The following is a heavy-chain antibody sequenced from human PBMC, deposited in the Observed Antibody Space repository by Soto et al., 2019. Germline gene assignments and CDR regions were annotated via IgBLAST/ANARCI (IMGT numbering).Heavy chain of an antibody. Sequence: ASVKVSCKASGYTFTSYDINWVRQATGQGLEWMGWMNPNRGNTGYAQKFQGRVTMTRNTSISTAYMELSSLRSEDTAVYYCAREGPAGDYQLYYYYYMDVWGKGTTVTVSS. V-gene: IGHV1-8*01. J-gene: IGHJ6*03. CDR2: MNPNRGNT. CDR1: GYTFTSYD. D-gene: IGHD4-17*01. CDR3: AREGPAGDYQLYYYYYMDV.